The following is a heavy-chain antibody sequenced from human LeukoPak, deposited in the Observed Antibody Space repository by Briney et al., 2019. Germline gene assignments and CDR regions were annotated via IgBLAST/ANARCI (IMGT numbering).Heavy chain of an antibody. Sequence: PGGSLRLSCAASGFTFSRYWMHWVRQAPGKGLVWVSRINSDGSSTSYADSVKGRFTISRDNAKNTVYLQMNSLRTEDTAVYYCARDCGSGGCDYWGQGTLVTVSS. CDR1: GFTFSRYW. V-gene: IGHV3-74*01. J-gene: IGHJ4*01. CDR2: INSDGSST. CDR3: ARDCGSGGCDY. D-gene: IGHD2-15*01.